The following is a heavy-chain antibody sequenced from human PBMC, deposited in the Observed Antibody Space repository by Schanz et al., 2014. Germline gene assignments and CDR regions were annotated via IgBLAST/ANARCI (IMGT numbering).Heavy chain of an antibody. CDR2: ISGSSRTI. CDR3: ARIRGSDFDF. V-gene: IGHV3-48*01. D-gene: IGHD1-26*01. Sequence: EVQLVESGGGWVQPGGSLRLSCAASGFTFSDYSMNWVRQAPGKGPEWVSYISGSSRTIYYADSMKGRFTVSRDNAENALYLQRDSQRAEETGVYYWARIRGSDFDFWAQGTLVTVSS. J-gene: IGHJ4*02. CDR1: GFTFSDYS.